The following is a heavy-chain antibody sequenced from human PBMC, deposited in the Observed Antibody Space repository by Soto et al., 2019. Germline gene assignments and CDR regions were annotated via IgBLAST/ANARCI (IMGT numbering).Heavy chain of an antibody. CDR3: ATGDGTRYYHYYGMDV. V-gene: IGHV4-31*03. CDR2: IYYSGST. CDR1: SAYITTSDYY. Sequence: SETLSLTCTVSSAYITTSDYYWTWIRQRPGKGLEWIGYIYYSGSTYYNPSLKSRVSISVDTSKSQFSLKLSSVTAADTAVYYCATGDGTRYYHYYGMDVWGQGTTVTVSS. J-gene: IGHJ6*02.